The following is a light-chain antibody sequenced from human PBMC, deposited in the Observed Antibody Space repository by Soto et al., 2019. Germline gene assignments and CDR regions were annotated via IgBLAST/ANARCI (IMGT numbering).Light chain of an antibody. CDR1: SSDVGDYNS. Sequence: QSALTQPASVSGSPGQSITLSCSGTSSDVGDYNSDSWYQQQPDKAPKLMIYDVSNRPSGVSNRFSGSKSGNTASLTISGLQAEDEADYYCSSFTSSNTVIFGGGTKLTVL. V-gene: IGLV2-14*01. J-gene: IGLJ2*01. CDR3: SSFTSSNTVI. CDR2: DVS.